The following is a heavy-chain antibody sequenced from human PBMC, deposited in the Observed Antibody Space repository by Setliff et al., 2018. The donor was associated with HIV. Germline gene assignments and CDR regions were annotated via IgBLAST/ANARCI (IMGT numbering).Heavy chain of an antibody. CDR1: GHTFSNYD. Sequence: ASVKVSCKASGHTFSNYDVIWVRRATGQGLEWMGWISVYNGKIDYAQKFQGRVTMTTETSTSTAHMELRSLRSDDTAVYYCARDYGSSPYAVFDSWGQGTLVTVSS. V-gene: IGHV1-18*01. D-gene: IGHD6-13*01. CDR3: ARDYGSSPYAVFDS. CDR2: ISVYNGKI. J-gene: IGHJ4*02.